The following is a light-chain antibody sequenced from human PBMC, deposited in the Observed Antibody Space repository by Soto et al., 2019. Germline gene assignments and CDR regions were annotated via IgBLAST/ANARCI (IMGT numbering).Light chain of an antibody. J-gene: IGLJ1*01. CDR1: SSDVGGYNY. V-gene: IGLV2-14*01. CDR3: SSYTSSSTPYV. Sequence: QSVLTQPAAVSGSPGQSITISCTGTSSDVGGYNYVSWYQQHPGKAPKLMIYDVSNRPSGVSNRFSGSKSGNTASLTISGFQAEDEADYYCSSYTSSSTPYVFGTGTKVT. CDR2: DVS.